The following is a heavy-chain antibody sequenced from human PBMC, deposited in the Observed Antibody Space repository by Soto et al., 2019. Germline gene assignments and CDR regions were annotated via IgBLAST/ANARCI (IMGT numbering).Heavy chain of an antibody. CDR3: ARIPTGQCPLSSGP. CDR2: IDWDDDK. J-gene: IGHJ5*02. CDR1: GFSLSTSGVC. Sequence: SGPTLVNPTQTLTLPCTFSGFSLSTSGVCVSWIRQPPGKALEWLARIDWDDDKNYNTSLKTRLTISKDTSKNQVVLTMTNMDFVDTATYYCARIPTGQCPLSSGPWGQGTLVTVSS. D-gene: IGHD6-19*01. V-gene: IGHV2-70*11.